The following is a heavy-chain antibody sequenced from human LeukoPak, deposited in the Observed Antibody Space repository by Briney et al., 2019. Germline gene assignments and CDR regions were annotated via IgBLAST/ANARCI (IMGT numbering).Heavy chain of an antibody. J-gene: IGHJ4*02. Sequence: PSETLFLTCTVSGGSISSYYWSWIRQPPGKGLEWIGYIYYSGSTNYNPSLKSRVTISVDTSKNQFSLKLSSVTAADTAVYYCARHALTIFRAYDYWGQGTLVTVSS. D-gene: IGHD3-9*01. CDR1: GGSISSYY. CDR3: ARHALTIFRAYDY. CDR2: IYYSGST. V-gene: IGHV4-59*08.